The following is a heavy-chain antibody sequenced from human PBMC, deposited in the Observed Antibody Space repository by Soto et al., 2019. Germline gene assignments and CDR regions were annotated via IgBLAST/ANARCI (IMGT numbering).Heavy chain of an antibody. CDR2: ISGSGGST. V-gene: IGHV3-23*01. CDR3: APRPGNRGFDY. Sequence: GGSLRLSCAASGFTFSSYAMSWVRQAPGTGLEWVSAISGSGGSTYYADSVKGRFTISRDNSKNTLYLQMNSLRAEDTAVYYCAPRPGNRGFDYWGQGTLVTVSS. D-gene: IGHD3-16*01. J-gene: IGHJ4*02. CDR1: GFTFSSYA.